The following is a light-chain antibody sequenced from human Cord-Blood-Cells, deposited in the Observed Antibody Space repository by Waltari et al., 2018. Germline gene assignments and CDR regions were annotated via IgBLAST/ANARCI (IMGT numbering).Light chain of an antibody. V-gene: IGLV1-47*01. Sequence: QSVLTQPPSASGTPGQRVTISCSGSSSNIGSKYVYWYQQLPGTAPKLLSYRNTQRPSGVPDRFSGSKSGTSASLAISGLRSEDEADYYCAAWDDSLSGRVFGGGTKLTVL. CDR1: SSNIGSKY. CDR3: AAWDDSLSGRV. J-gene: IGLJ3*02. CDR2: RNT.